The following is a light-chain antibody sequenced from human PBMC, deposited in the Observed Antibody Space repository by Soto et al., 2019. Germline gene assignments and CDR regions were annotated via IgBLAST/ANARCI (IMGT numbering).Light chain of an antibody. CDR2: LNSDGSH. V-gene: IGLV4-69*01. CDR3: QTWGTGFWV. J-gene: IGLJ3*02. Sequence: QPVLTQSPSASASLGASVKNTCTLSSGHSSYAIAWHQQQPEKGPRYLMKLNSDGSHSKGDGIPDRFSGSSSGAERYLTISSLQSEDEADYYCQTWGTGFWVFGGATKLTVL. CDR1: SGHSSYA.